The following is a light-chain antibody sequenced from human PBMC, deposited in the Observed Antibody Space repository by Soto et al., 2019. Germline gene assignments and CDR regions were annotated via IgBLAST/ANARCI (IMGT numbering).Light chain of an antibody. V-gene: IGKV3-15*01. CDR1: ESVNNN. J-gene: IGKJ4*02. CDR2: VAS. CDR3: QHYNYWVA. Sequence: EIVMTQSPATLPVSPGERATLFCRASESVNNNLAWYQQRPGQAPRLLIYVASTRDTGIPPRFSGSGSGTEFTLTISGLRPEDFAVYYCQHYNYWVACGGGTKVEI.